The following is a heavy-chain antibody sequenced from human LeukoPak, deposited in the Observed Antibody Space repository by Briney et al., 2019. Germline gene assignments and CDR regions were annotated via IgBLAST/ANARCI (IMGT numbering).Heavy chain of an antibody. CDR1: GGSFSGYY. V-gene: IGHV4-34*01. J-gene: IGHJ5*02. CDR3: ARHIQPTYYYDSSGLNWFDP. CDR2: INHSGST. Sequence: ASETLSLTCAVYGGSFSGYYWSWIRQPPGKGLEWIGEINHSGSTNYNPSLKSRVTISVDTSKNQFSLKLSSVTAADTAVYYCARHIQPTYYYDSSGLNWFDPWGQGTLVTVSS. D-gene: IGHD3-22*01.